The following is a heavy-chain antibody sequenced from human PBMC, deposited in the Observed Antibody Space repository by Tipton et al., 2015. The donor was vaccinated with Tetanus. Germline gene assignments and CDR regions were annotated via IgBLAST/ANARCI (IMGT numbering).Heavy chain of an antibody. CDR2: IYYSGST. CDR3: SRGVDRTKAGID. J-gene: IGHJ4*02. V-gene: IGHV4-39*01. D-gene: IGHD3-3*01. CDR1: GGSISSSSFY. Sequence: TLSLTCTVSGGSISSSSFYWGWIRQPPGKELEWIGSIYYSGSTYYNPSLKSRVTISVDTSKNQFSPRLSSVTAADTAVYYCSRGVDRTKAGIDWGQGTLVTVSS.